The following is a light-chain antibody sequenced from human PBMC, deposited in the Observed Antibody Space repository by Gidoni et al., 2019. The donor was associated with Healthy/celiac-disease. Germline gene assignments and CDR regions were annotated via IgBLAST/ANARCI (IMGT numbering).Light chain of an antibody. J-gene: IGLJ1*01. CDR2: DTS. CDR1: TGAVTSGHY. V-gene: IGLV7-46*01. CDR3: LLSYSGAPYV. Sequence: QAVVTQEPSLPVSPGGTVTLTCGSSTGAVTSGHYPYWFQQKPGQAPRTLIYDTSNKHSWTPARFSGSLLGGKAALTLSGAQPEDEAEYYCLLSYSGAPYVFGTGTKVTVL.